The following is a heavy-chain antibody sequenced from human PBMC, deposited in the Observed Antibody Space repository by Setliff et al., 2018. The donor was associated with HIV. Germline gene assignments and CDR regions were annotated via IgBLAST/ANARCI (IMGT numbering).Heavy chain of an antibody. CDR2: IYHSGST. CDR1: GGSISSDNW. CDR3: ARGETMIVVAFDY. D-gene: IGHD3-22*01. V-gene: IGHV4-4*02. Sequence: PSETLSLTCAVSGGSISSDNWWSWVRQPPGKGLEWIGEIYHSGSTNYNPSLKSRVTISVDKSKNQFSLKLSSVTAADTAVYYCARGETMIVVAFDYWGQGTLVTVSS. J-gene: IGHJ4*02.